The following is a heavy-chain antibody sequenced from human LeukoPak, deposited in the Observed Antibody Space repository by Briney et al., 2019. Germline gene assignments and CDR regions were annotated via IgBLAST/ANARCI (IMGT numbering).Heavy chain of an antibody. CDR2: ISGSGGGT. Sequence: PGGSLRLSCAASRFTFNRYAISWVRQAPRKGLEWVSSISGSGGGTFYASSVRGRFTISRDNSKDTVFLQTNGLRAEDTAMYYCAKWDENFYYMDVWGQGTTVTVSS. V-gene: IGHV3-23*01. CDR3: AKWDENFYYMDV. D-gene: IGHD1-26*01. CDR1: RFTFNRYA. J-gene: IGHJ6*03.